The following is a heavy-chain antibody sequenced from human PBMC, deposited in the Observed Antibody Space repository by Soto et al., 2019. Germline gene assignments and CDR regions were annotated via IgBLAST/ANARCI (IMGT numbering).Heavy chain of an antibody. Sequence: SVKVSCKASGGTFSSYAISWVRQAPGQGLEWMGGIIPIFGTANYAQKFQGRVTITADESTSTAYMELSSLRSEDTAVYYCARDLDYYDSSGYYPAYNWFDPRGQGTLVTVSS. CDR1: GGTFSSYA. CDR2: IIPIFGTA. D-gene: IGHD3-22*01. V-gene: IGHV1-69*13. J-gene: IGHJ5*02. CDR3: ARDLDYYDSSGYYPAYNWFDP.